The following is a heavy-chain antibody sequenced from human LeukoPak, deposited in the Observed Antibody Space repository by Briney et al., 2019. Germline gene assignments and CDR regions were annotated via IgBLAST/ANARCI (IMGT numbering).Heavy chain of an antibody. J-gene: IGHJ6*03. D-gene: IGHD3-10*01. CDR3: ASVRRGFGESSKYYSYYYMGV. V-gene: IGHV4-59*08. CDR2: IYYTGST. CDR1: GGSISSYY. Sequence: SETLSLTCTISGGSISSYYWSWIRQPPGKGLEWIGYIYYTGSTNHNPSLKSRVTISVDTSKNQFSLKLSAVTAADTAVYYCASVRRGFGESSKYYSYYYMGVWGNGTTVTISS.